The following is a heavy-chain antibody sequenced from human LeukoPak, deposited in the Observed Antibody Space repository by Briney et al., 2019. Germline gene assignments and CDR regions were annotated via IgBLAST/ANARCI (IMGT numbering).Heavy chain of an antibody. V-gene: IGHV1-2*02. J-gene: IGHJ6*02. Sequence: SVKVSCKASGYTFTGYYMHWVRQAPGQGLEWMGWINPNSGGTNYAQKLQGRVTMTRDTSISTAYMELTSLKSDDTAVYYCARDPTTATTFYGMDVWGQGTTVTVSS. CDR2: INPNSGGT. D-gene: IGHD4-17*01. CDR1: GYTFTGYY. CDR3: ARDPTTATTFYGMDV.